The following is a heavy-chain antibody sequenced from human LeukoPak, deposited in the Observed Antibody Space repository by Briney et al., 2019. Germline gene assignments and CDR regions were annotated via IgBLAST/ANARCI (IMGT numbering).Heavy chain of an antibody. Sequence: GGSLRLSCAASGFTFSNYWMHWVRQAPGKGLVWVSRIYNDGSSTSYADSVKGRFTISRDNAKSTLYLQMNSLRAEDTTVYYCAREGGDYDILTGYVHDAFDIWGQGTMVTVSS. CDR2: IYNDGSST. CDR1: GFTFSNYW. V-gene: IGHV3-74*01. CDR3: AREGGDYDILTGYVHDAFDI. J-gene: IGHJ3*02. D-gene: IGHD3-9*01.